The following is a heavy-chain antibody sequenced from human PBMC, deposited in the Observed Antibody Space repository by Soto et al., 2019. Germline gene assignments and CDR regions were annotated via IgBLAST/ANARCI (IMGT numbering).Heavy chain of an antibody. CDR3: ATNYGSGSAHFDN. Sequence: QVQLVQSGAEVKKPGSSVKVSCTASGDTFNFYTISWVRQAPGQGLEWMGRIIPMLGMSNYAQNFPGRVTMIADTSTSTAYMELSSLRSEDTALYYCATNYGSGSAHFDNWGQGTLVTVSS. V-gene: IGHV1-69*02. CDR2: IIPMLGMS. CDR1: GDTFNFYT. D-gene: IGHD3-10*01. J-gene: IGHJ4*02.